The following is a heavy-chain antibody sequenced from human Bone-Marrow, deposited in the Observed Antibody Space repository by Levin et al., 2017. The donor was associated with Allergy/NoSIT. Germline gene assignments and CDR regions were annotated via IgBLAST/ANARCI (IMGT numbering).Heavy chain of an antibody. Sequence: GESLKISCSASGDSSGNYWIGWVRQMPGKGLEWMGIIYLGDSETRYSPSFQGQVTISADKSINTAYLQWSSLKVSDSATYYCARQVFGVELYGMDVWGQGTTVTVSS. CDR2: IYLGDSET. CDR3: ARQVFGVELYGMDV. V-gene: IGHV5-51*01. D-gene: IGHD3-3*01. J-gene: IGHJ6*02. CDR1: GDSSGNYW.